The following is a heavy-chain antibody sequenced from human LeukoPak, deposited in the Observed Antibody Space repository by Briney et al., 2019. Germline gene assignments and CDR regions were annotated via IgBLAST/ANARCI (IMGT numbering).Heavy chain of an antibody. CDR1: GGSISSRSDY. CDR2: LDSSGST. D-gene: IGHD4-23*01. CDR3: SRSHDYGGLYFYYYMDV. Sequence: SETLSLTCTVSGGSISSRSDYWGWIRQTPGKGLEWIGNLDSSGSTYYNPSLKSRVTISVGTAKNQFSLNLRSVTAADTAIYFCSRSHDYGGLYFYYYMDVWGKGTTVTVSS. V-gene: IGHV4-39*01. J-gene: IGHJ6*03.